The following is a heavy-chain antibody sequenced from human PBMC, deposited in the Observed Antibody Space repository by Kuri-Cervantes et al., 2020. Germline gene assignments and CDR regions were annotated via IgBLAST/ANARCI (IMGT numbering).Heavy chain of an antibody. CDR3: VAGVVGEINWFDP. CDR1: GYTFTSYG. J-gene: IGHJ5*02. CDR2: ISAYNGNT. D-gene: IGHD1-26*01. Sequence: ASVKVSCKASGYTFTSYGISWVRQAPGQGLEWMGWISAYNGNTNYAQKLQGRVTMTTDTSTSTAYMELSSLRSEDTAVYYCVAGVVGEINWFDPWGQGTLVTVSS. V-gene: IGHV1-18*01.